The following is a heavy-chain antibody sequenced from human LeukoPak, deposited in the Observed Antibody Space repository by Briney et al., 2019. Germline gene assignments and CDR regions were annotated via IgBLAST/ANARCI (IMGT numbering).Heavy chain of an antibody. J-gene: IGHJ4*02. CDR2: IYYSGST. D-gene: IGHD5-18*01. CDR3: ARQVGYSYGRFDY. Sequence: SETLSLTCTVSGGSISSNGYYWGWIRQPPGKGLEWIGSIYYSGSTYYSPSLKSRLTISVDTSKNQFPLKLSSVSAADTAVYYCARQVGYSYGRFDYWGQGTLVTVSS. V-gene: IGHV4-39*01. CDR1: GGSISSNGYY.